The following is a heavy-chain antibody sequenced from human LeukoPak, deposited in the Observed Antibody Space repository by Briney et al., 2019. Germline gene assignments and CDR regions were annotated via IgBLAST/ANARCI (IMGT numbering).Heavy chain of an antibody. D-gene: IGHD4-17*01. CDR1: GFTFSSYW. J-gene: IGHJ6*03. Sequence: PGGSLRLSCAASGFTFSSYWMHWVRQAPGKGLVWASRVNSEGSSTSYADSVKGRFTISRDNAKNTLYLQMNSLRAEDTAVYYCAGASHGDYSYYYYFYMDVWGNGTTVTVSS. CDR2: VNSEGSST. V-gene: IGHV3-74*01. CDR3: AGASHGDYSYYYYFYMDV.